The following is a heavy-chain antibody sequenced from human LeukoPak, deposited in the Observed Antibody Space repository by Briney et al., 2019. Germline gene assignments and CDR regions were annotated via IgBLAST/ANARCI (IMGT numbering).Heavy chain of an antibody. J-gene: IGHJ4*02. Sequence: SETLSLTCTVSGSSISSYYWSWIRQPPGKGLEWIGYIYYSGSTNYNPSLKSRVTISVDTSKSQFSLKLSSVTAADTAVYYCARGREWLSDYWGQGTLVTVSS. V-gene: IGHV4-59*01. CDR2: IYYSGST. CDR3: ARGREWLSDY. CDR1: GSSISSYY. D-gene: IGHD3-3*01.